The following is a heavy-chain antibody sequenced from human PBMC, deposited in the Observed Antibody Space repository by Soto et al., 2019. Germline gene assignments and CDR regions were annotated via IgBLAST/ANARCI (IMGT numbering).Heavy chain of an antibody. CDR2: ISGNGIAT. CDR3: AKNQGVELVPLATVDWFDP. D-gene: IGHD1-26*01. CDR1: GFIFSDHA. V-gene: IGHV3-23*01. J-gene: IGHJ5*02. Sequence: GGSLRLSCEASGFIFSDHAMSWVRQAPGKGLEWVSAISGNGIATYYADSVEGRFTISRDNSKNTLYLELNNLSAEDTAVYHCAKNQGVELVPLATVDWFDPWGQGSVVTVSS.